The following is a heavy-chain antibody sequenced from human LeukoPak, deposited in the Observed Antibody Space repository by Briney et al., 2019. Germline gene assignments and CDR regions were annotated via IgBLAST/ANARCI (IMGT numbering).Heavy chain of an antibody. V-gene: IGHV3-21*01. CDR1: GFTFSTYS. CDR2: ISSSSSSI. Sequence: GGSLRVSCAASGFTFSTYSMNWVRQAPGKGLDWVSPISSSSSSIYYADSVKGRFTISRDNAKDSLHLQMNSLRAEDTAVYYCVRQYCSSTSCSVSDYWGQGTPVTVSS. CDR3: VRQYCSSTSCSVSDY. J-gene: IGHJ4*02. D-gene: IGHD2-2*01.